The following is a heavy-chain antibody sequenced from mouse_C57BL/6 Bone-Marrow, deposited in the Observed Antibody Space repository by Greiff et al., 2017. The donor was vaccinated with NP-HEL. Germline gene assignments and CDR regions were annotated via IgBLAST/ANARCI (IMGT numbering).Heavy chain of an antibody. D-gene: IGHD1-1*01. CDR1: GFTFSDYY. V-gene: IGHV5-12*01. CDR2: ISNGGGST. CDR3: ASYGSSHWYFDV. J-gene: IGHJ1*03. Sequence: EVKLVESGGGLVQPGGSLKLSCAASGFTFSDYYMYWVRQTPEKRLEWVAYISNGGGSTYYPDTVKGRFTISRDNAKNTLYLQMSRLKSEDTAMYYCASYGSSHWYFDVWGTGTTVTVSS.